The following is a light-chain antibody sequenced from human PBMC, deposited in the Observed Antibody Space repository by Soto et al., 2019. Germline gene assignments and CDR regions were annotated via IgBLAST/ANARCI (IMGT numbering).Light chain of an antibody. CDR2: KES. Sequence: DIQMTQSPSTLSGSVGDRVTITCRASQTISSWLAWYQQKPGKAPKLLIYKESTLKSGVPSRFSGSGSGTECTRTISSLQPDDFATYYCQHYNSYSEACGQGTKVELK. CDR3: QHYNSYSEA. CDR1: QTISSW. V-gene: IGKV1-5*03. J-gene: IGKJ1*01.